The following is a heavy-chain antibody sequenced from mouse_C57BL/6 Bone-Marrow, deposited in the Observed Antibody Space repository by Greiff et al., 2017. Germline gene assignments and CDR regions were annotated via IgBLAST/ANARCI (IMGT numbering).Heavy chain of an antibody. V-gene: IGHV5-6*02. J-gene: IGHJ4*01. CDR3: ARRGYYYAMDY. CDR2: ISSGGSYT. CDR1: GFTFSSYG. Sequence: VKLMESGGDLVKPGGSLKLSCAASGFTFSSYGMSWVRQTPDKRLEWVATISSGGSYTYYPDSVKGRFTISRDNAKNTLYLQMSSLKSEDTAMYYCARRGYYYAMDYWGQGTSVTVSS.